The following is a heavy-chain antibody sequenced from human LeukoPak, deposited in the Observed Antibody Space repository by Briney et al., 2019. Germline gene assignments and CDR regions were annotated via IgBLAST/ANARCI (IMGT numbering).Heavy chain of an antibody. J-gene: IGHJ4*02. V-gene: IGHV1-18*01. CDR2: ISVYNGYTNI. CDR1: GYTFTSFG. Sequence: ASVKVSCKASGYTFTSFGISWVRQAPGQGLEWMGWISVYNGYTNINYAQRLQGRVTLTTDTSTTTAYMELRSLTSDDTAVYYCARDPVYYGSGSYYNGAFDYWGQGTLVTVSS. CDR3: ARDPVYYGSGSYYNGAFDY. D-gene: IGHD3-10*01.